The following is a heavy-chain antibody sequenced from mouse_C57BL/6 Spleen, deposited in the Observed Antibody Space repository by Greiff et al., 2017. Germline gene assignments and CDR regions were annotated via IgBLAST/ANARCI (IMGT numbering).Heavy chain of an antibody. Sequence: QVQLQQSGAELMKPGASVKLSCKATGYTFTGYWIEWVKQRPGHGLEWIGELLPGSGSTNYNEKFKGKATFTADTSSNTAYMQLSSLTTEDSAIYYCARRGYYYGSSPYYFDYWGQGTTLTVSS. CDR3: ARRGYYYGSSPYYFDY. D-gene: IGHD1-1*01. CDR2: LLPGSGST. CDR1: GYTFTGYW. V-gene: IGHV1-9*01. J-gene: IGHJ2*01.